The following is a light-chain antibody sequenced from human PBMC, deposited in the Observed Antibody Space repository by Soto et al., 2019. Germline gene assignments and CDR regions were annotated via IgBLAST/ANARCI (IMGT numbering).Light chain of an antibody. Sequence: QSVLTQPPSVSGAPGQRVTISCTGSSSNIGAGYDVHWYQQLPGTAPKLLIYVNINRPSGVPDRSSGSKSGTSASLAITGLQAEDEADYYCQSYDSSLSVVFGGGTKLTVL. V-gene: IGLV1-40*01. CDR1: SSNIGAGYD. CDR3: QSYDSSLSVV. J-gene: IGLJ2*01. CDR2: VNI.